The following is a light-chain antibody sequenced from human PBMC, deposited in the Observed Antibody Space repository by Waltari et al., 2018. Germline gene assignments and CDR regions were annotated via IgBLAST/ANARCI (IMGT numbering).Light chain of an antibody. CDR1: QSLLHSDGRTS. CDR3: VQTLDLPYT. Sequence: DIVITQTTLSLSVTPGQPASISCKSSQSLLHSDGRTSLVWYLQKPGQPPELLTYAVSKRFSGVPERFSGSVSGTDFTLKVSRVEAEGVCLYYCVQTLDLPYTSGQGTKLDI. J-gene: IGKJ2*01. CDR2: AVS. V-gene: IGKV2D-29*01.